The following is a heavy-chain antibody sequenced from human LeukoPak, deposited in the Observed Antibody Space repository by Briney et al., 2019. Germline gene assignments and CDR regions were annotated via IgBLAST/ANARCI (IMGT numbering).Heavy chain of an antibody. J-gene: IGHJ3*02. D-gene: IGHD3-9*01. CDR3: ARSEYYDILTGYHKGAFDT. V-gene: IGHV1-18*04. CDR1: GYTFTSYG. Sequence: ASVKVSCKASGYTFTSYGISWVRQAPGQGLEGMGWISAYNGNTNYAQKLQGRVTMTTDTSASTAYMELRSLRCDDTAVYYCARSEYYDILTGYHKGAFDTWGQGTMVTVSS. CDR2: ISAYNGNT.